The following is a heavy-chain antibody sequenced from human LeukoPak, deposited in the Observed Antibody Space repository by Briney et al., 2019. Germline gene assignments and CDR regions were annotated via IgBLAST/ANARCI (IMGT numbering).Heavy chain of an antibody. D-gene: IGHD2-21*02. V-gene: IGHV3-7*03. CDR1: GFTFSAYW. Sequence: GGSLRLSCAASGFTFSAYWMSWVRQAPGKGLEWVANIQQDGSGKYYVDSVKGRFTISRDNAKDSLYLQMNRLRAEDTAMYYCARDRVVMTARDAFDIWGQGTMVTVSS. J-gene: IGHJ3*02. CDR3: ARDRVVMTARDAFDI. CDR2: IQQDGSGK.